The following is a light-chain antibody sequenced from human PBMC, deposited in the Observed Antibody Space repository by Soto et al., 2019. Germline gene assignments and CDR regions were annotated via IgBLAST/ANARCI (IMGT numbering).Light chain of an antibody. CDR2: EGN. CDR3: CSYAPSRSLL. Sequence: QSPLTQPASVSGSPGQSITISCTGTSSDVGTYNLVTWYQQHPGKAPKLIIYEGNKRPSGVSNRFSASKSGNTASLTISGLQDDDEADYYCCSYAPSRSLLFGGGTKLTVL. CDR1: SSDVGTYNL. J-gene: IGLJ2*01. V-gene: IGLV2-23*01.